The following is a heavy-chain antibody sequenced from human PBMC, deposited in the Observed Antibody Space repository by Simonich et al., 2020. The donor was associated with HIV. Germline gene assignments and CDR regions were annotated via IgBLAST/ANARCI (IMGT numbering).Heavy chain of an antibody. V-gene: IGHV1-69*13. CDR3: ARKGGGRGVYYFDY. CDR1: GGTFSSFA. J-gene: IGHJ4*02. D-gene: IGHD3-10*01. Sequence: QVQLVQSGAEVKKPGSSVKVSCKASGGTFSSFAISWGRQAPGLGLGWVGGITPIFGTANYAQMVQGRVTITADESTSTAYMELSSLRSEDTGIYYWARKGGGRGVYYFDYWGQGTLVTVSS. CDR2: ITPIFGTA.